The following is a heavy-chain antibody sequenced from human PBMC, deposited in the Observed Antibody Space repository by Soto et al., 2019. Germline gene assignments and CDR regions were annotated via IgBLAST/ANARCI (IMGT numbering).Heavy chain of an antibody. CDR3: ARGGGVGVAGSAAFDM. CDR1: GYPVTAYY. J-gene: IGHJ3*02. Sequence: QLHLVQSGAVVKKPGASVTVSCSASGYPVTAYYMHWVRQAPGRGLEWMGGINPATGAAKYTQTFQGRSTRTRDPSTSTAFMDLRGWPSEDPAAFSCARGGGVGVAGSAAFDMWGQGTLVTVSS. V-gene: IGHV1-2*02. D-gene: IGHD3-3*01. CDR2: INPATGAA.